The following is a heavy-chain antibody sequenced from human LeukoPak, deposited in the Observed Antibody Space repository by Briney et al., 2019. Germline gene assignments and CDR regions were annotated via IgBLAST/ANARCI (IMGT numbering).Heavy chain of an antibody. CDR2: IYYSGST. D-gene: IGHD3-10*01. J-gene: IGHJ4*02. Sequence: SETLPLTCTVSGGSVSSGSYYWSWIRQPPGKGLEWIGYIYYSGSTNYNPSLKSRVTISVDTSKNQFSLKLSSVTAADTAVYYCARVYLRGKIDYWGQGTLVTVSS. V-gene: IGHV4-61*01. CDR1: GGSVSSGSYY. CDR3: ARVYLRGKIDY.